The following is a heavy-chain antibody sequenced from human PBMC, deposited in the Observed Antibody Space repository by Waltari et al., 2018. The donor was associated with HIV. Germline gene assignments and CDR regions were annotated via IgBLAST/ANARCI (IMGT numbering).Heavy chain of an antibody. Sequence: QGQLVQSGAEVKQSGASVRISCKASGYTSTNHGFNWLRQHTGQGLEWMGCMNPSTGNAGYAHNFQGRVTMTRDIPINTAYMELSGLTSHDTAVYYCSTSRPGAMFGDAWGQGTLVTVSS. CDR3: STSRPGAMFGDA. D-gene: IGHD3-3*01. CDR2: MNPSTGNA. CDR1: GYTSTNHG. V-gene: IGHV1-8*01. J-gene: IGHJ5*02.